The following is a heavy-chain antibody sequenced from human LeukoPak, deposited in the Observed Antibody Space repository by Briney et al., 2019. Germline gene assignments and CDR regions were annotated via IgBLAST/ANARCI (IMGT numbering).Heavy chain of an antibody. CDR2: ISWNSGGI. D-gene: IGHD3-10*01. Sequence: GGSLRLSCAASGFTFNDYAMHWVRQTPGKGLEWVSGISWNSGGIGYADSVKGRFTISRDNAKNSLYLQMNSLRTEDTALYYCAKDEGGSGSLHASDNWGQGTMVSVSS. V-gene: IGHV3-9*01. CDR1: GFTFNDYA. CDR3: AKDEGGSGSLHASDN. J-gene: IGHJ3*02.